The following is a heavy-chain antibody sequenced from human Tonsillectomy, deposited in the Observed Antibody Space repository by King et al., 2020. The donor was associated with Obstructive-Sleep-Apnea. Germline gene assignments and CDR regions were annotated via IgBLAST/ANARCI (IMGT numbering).Heavy chain of an antibody. V-gene: IGHV4-34*01. CDR1: GGSFSDYS. D-gene: IGHD4-17*01. CDR3: ARSHYGDYVWWFDP. Sequence: VQLQQWGAGLLRPSETLSLTCAVYGGSFSDYSWSWIRQPPGKGREWIGEINHSGSTNYNPSLKSRVTISVDTSTNQFSLKLSSVSAADTAVYYCARSHYGDYVWWFDPWGQGTLVTVSS. J-gene: IGHJ5*02. CDR2: INHSGST.